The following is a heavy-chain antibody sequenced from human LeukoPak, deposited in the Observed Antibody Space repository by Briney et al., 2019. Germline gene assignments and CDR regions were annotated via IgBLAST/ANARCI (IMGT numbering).Heavy chain of an antibody. CDR1: GFTFDGYA. CDR2: ISWNSGSI. D-gene: IGHD3-3*01. Sequence: GGSLRLSCAASGFTFDGYAMHWVRQAPGKGLEWVSGISWNSGSIGYADSVKGRFTISRDNAKNSLYLQMNSLRAEDTALYYCAKDTSPYYDFWSGYNYYYGMDVWGQGTTVTVSS. V-gene: IGHV3-9*01. CDR3: AKDTSPYYDFWSGYNYYYGMDV. J-gene: IGHJ6*02.